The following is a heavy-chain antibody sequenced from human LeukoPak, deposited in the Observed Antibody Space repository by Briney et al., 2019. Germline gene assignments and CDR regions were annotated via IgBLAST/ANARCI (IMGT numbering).Heavy chain of an antibody. J-gene: IGHJ5*02. V-gene: IGHV4-59*01. CDR1: GGSIISYY. D-gene: IGHD3-10*01. Sequence: PSETLSLTCTVSGGSIISYYWSWIRQPPGKGLEWIRYIYYSGSTNYKPSLKSRVTISVDTSKNQFSLKLSSVTAADTAVYYCARGGYYGSGNDFRFDPWGQGTLVTVSS. CDR3: ARGGYYGSGNDFRFDP. CDR2: IYYSGST.